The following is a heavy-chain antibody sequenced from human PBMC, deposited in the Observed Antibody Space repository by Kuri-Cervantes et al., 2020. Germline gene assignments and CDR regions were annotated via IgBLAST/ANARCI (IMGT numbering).Heavy chain of an antibody. CDR3: ASSVISITVAGTSDY. V-gene: IGHV3-73*01. Sequence: AGSLRLSCAVSGFTFSGSAIHWVRQASGKGLEWVGRIRNKANNYATTYAASVKGRFTISRDDSKSTAYLQMSSLKTEDTAVYYCASSVISITVAGTSDYWGQGTLVTVSS. CDR1: GFTFSGSA. D-gene: IGHD6-19*01. CDR2: IRNKANNYAT. J-gene: IGHJ4*02.